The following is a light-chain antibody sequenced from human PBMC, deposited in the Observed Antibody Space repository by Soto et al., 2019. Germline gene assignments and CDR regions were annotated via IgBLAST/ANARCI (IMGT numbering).Light chain of an antibody. Sequence: LTQSPSTLSSSVGDRSTLSCRASQSVSSNLAWYQQKPGQAPRLLIYDASSRATGIPDRFSGGGSGTDFTLTISRLEPEDFAVYYCQQFSSYPLTFGGGTKVDIK. V-gene: IGKV3-20*01. J-gene: IGKJ4*01. CDR3: QQFSSYPLT. CDR1: QSVSSN. CDR2: DAS.